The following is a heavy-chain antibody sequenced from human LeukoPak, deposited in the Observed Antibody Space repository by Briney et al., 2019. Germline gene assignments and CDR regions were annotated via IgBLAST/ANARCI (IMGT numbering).Heavy chain of an antibody. CDR2: IIPIFGTA. CDR3: ATLDGYCSSTSCPYYYYYMDV. Sequence: SVKVSCKASGGTFSSDAIGWGRQGLGQGLERMGGIIPIFGTANYAQKFPGRVTTPTDQSTSTAYMALSSLRSEDTAVYSCATLDGYCSSTSCPYYYYYMDVWGKGTTVTVSS. V-gene: IGHV1-69*05. J-gene: IGHJ6*03. CDR1: GGTFSSDA. D-gene: IGHD2-2*01.